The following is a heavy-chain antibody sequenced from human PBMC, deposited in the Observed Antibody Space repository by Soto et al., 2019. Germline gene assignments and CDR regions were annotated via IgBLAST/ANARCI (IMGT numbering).Heavy chain of an antibody. CDR3: ASTYYYDSSGYYAFDI. CDR2: IDPSDSYT. Sequence: GESLKISCNGSGYSFTSYWISWVRQMPGKGLEWMGRIDPSDSYTNYSPSFQGHVTISADKSISTAYLQWSSLKASDTAMYYCASTYYYDSSGYYAFDIWGQGTMVTV. V-gene: IGHV5-10-1*01. CDR1: GYSFTSYW. J-gene: IGHJ3*02. D-gene: IGHD3-22*01.